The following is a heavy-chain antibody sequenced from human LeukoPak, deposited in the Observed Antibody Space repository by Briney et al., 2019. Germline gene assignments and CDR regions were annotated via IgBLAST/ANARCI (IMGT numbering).Heavy chain of an antibody. CDR1: EFIFSRYA. J-gene: IGHJ4*02. V-gene: IGHV3-30*04. CDR2: LSYDDTNE. CDR3: ARGRRDGNNLAFHFDY. D-gene: IGHD5-24*01. Sequence: GGSLRLSCAASEFIFSRYAMHWVRQAPGKGLEWVAILSYDDTNEYYADSVAGRFTISRDNSKNTLYLQMNSLRPDDTAVYYCARGRRDGNNLAFHFDYWGQGTLVTVSS.